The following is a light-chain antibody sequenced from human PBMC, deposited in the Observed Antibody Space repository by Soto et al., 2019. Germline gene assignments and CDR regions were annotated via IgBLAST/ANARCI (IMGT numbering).Light chain of an antibody. V-gene: IGKV3D-15*01. J-gene: IGKJ4*01. CDR3: QQYKNWPLLT. CDR2: GAS. Sequence: EIVMTQSPATLSVSPGERATLSCRASQSVSSNLAWYQQKPGQAPRLLMYGASTRATGIPARFSGSGSGTEFTLTISSLQSEDFAVYYCQQYKNWPLLTFGGGTKVEIK. CDR1: QSVSSN.